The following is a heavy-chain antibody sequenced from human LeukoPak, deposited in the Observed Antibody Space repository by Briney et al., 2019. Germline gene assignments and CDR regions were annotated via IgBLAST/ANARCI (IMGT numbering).Heavy chain of an antibody. CDR1: GGTFSSYA. CDR2: IIPIFGTT. J-gene: IGHJ4*02. D-gene: IGHD1-1*01. V-gene: IGHV1-69*05. CDR3: ARGYNWNDAPFDY. Sequence: SVKVSCKASGGTFSSYAISWVRQAPGQGLEWMGGIIPIFGTTNYAQRFQGRFTITTDESTSTAYMELSSLRSEDTAVYYCARGYNWNDAPFDYWGQGTLVTVSS.